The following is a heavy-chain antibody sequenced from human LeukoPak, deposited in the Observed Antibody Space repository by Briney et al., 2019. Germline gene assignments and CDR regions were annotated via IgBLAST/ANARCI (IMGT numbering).Heavy chain of an antibody. CDR2: VYYSGST. CDR1: GGSLRSDY. Sequence: SETLSLTCTVSGGSLRSDYWSWIRQPPTQGLEWIGYVYYSGSTNYNTSLKSRVIISVDTSKHNFSLKLRSVTAADTAVYYCARASRIFCVTTDCYLFDYWGEGTQVTVSS. CDR3: ARASRIFCVTTDCYLFDY. V-gene: IGHV4-59*01. D-gene: IGHD2-21*02. J-gene: IGHJ4*02.